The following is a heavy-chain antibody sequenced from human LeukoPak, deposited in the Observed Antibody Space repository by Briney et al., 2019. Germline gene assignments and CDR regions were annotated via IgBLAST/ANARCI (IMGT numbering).Heavy chain of an antibody. V-gene: IGHV3-74*01. CDR3: AKAWEGDYDILTGYFDY. CDR2: INPDDGST. Sequence: GGSLRLSCAASGFTFRKYWLHWVRQAPGKGLVWVSRINPDDGSTSYADSVKGRFTISRDNAKNSLYLQMNSLRAEDTALYYCAKAWEGDYDILTGYFDYWGQGTLVTVSS. J-gene: IGHJ4*02. D-gene: IGHD3-9*01. CDR1: GFTFRKYW.